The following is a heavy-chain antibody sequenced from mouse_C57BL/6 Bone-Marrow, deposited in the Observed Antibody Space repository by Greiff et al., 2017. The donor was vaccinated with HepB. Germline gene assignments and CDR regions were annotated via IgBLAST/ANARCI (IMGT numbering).Heavy chain of an antibody. Sequence: EVKLVESGEGLVKPGGSLKLSCAASGFTFSSYAMSWVRQTPEKRLEWVAYISSGGDYIYYADTVKGRFTISRDNARNTLYLQMSSLKSKDTAVYYCTSPFYYDYDFFAYWGQGTLVTVSA. D-gene: IGHD2-4*01. CDR1: GFTFSSYA. V-gene: IGHV5-9-1*02. CDR3: TSPFYYDYDFFAY. J-gene: IGHJ3*01. CDR2: ISSGGDYI.